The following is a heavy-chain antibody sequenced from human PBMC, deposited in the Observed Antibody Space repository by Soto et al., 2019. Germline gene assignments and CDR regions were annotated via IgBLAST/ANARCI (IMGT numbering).Heavy chain of an antibody. J-gene: IGHJ5*02. CDR1: GGSISSYY. D-gene: IGHD2-2*01. CDR2: IYYSGST. Sequence: SDTLSLTCTVSGGSISSYYWSWIRQPPGKGLEWIGYIYYSGSTNYNPSLKSRVTISVDTSKNQFSLKLSSVTAADTAVYYCARGLRTGYCSSTSCYGYNWFDPWGQGTLVTVS. CDR3: ARGLRTGYCSSTSCYGYNWFDP. V-gene: IGHV4-59*01.